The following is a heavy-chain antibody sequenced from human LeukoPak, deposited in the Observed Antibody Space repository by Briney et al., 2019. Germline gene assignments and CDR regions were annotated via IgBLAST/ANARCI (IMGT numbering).Heavy chain of an antibody. Sequence: GGSLRLSCAASGFTVSSNYMSWVRQAPGKGLEWVSVIYSGGSTYYADSVKGRFTISRDNSKNTLYLQMNSLRAEDTAVYYCARGSGSESSGYLDYWGQGTLVTVSS. CDR2: IYSGGST. V-gene: IGHV3-53*01. J-gene: IGHJ4*02. D-gene: IGHD3-22*01. CDR3: ARGSGSESSGYLDY. CDR1: GFTVSSNY.